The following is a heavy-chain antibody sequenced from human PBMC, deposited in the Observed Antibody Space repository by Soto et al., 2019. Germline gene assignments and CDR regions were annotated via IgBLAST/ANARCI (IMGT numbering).Heavy chain of an antibody. CDR2: IIPIFGTA. D-gene: IGHD2-2*01. J-gene: IGHJ6*02. CDR1: GGTFSSYA. CDR3: AREYCSSTSCYPRDRRAGTKNYYYYGMDV. V-gene: IGHV1-69*13. Sequence: SVKVSCKASGGTFSSYAISWVRQAPGQGLEWMGGIIPIFGTANYAQKFQGRVTITADESTSTAYMELSSLRSEDTAVYYCAREYCSSTSCYPRDRRAGTKNYYYYGMDVWGQGTTVTVSS.